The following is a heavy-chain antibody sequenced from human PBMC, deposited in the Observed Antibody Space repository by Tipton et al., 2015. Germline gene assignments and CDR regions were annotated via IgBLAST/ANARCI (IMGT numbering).Heavy chain of an antibody. CDR2: IYSGDSDA. CDR3: ARQARLGSFDI. D-gene: IGHD6-19*01. J-gene: IGHJ3*02. Sequence: VQLVQSGAVVKKPGESLKISCKGSEDIFRSYWIGWVRQMPGKGLEWMGIIYSGDSDAKYSPSFEGQVTISADKSINTAYLQWRSLKTSDTAMYYCARQARLGSFDIWGQGTMVTVSS. CDR1: EDIFRSYW. V-gene: IGHV5-51*01.